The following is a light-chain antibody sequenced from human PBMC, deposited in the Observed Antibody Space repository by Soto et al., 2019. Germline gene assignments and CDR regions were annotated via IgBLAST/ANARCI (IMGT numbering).Light chain of an antibody. CDR3: QQYCSSIT. V-gene: IGKV3-20*01. Sequence: VSTRYPETLSVSRGERASLSCRASQSVSSSYLAWYQQKPGQAPRLLIYGASSRATGIPDRFSGSGSGTDFSLTINRLETEDFAVYYCQQYCSSITFGQGTRLEIK. CDR1: QSVSSSY. CDR2: GAS. J-gene: IGKJ5*01.